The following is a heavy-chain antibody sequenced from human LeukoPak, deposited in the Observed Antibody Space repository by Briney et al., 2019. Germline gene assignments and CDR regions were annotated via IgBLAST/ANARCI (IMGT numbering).Heavy chain of an antibody. CDR1: GDSFTSYH. Sequence: SETLSLTCTVSGDSFTSYHWNWIRQSPEVGLEWIGYIYFSGSTNYNPSLKSRVTISVDTSKNQFSLKLSSVTAADTAVYYCARGAYTAMGTRAFDIWGQGTMVTVSS. D-gene: IGHD5-18*01. J-gene: IGHJ3*02. V-gene: IGHV4-59*12. CDR2: IYFSGST. CDR3: ARGAYTAMGTRAFDI.